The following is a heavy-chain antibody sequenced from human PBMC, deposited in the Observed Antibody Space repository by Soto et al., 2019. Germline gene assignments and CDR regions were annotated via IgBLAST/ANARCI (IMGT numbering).Heavy chain of an antibody. J-gene: IGHJ4*02. CDR2: IMPIFGTA. CDR1: GGTFSSYS. D-gene: IGHD3-3*01. V-gene: IGHV1-69*01. CDR3: ACGSWSGYAYYLDF. Sequence: SVNGPFKAAGGTFSSYSFSWVLQAPGQGLEWMGGIMPIFGTANSAQKFQVRVTITADESTSTAYMELSSLRSEDTAVYFCACGSWSGYAYYLDFWGQGTLVTVSS.